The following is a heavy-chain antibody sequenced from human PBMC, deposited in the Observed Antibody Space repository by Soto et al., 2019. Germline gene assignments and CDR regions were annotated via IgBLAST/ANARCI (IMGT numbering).Heavy chain of an antibody. CDR3: ANIRGAVRTA. Sequence: QVQLVQSGAEVKKPGSSVKVSCNPSGGTFSSYGISWVRQGPGQGLQWMGGIIPILGTTTYAEKFQGRLTIPADDSRSTVYMELHTLRSAHTAVYFCANIRGAVRTAWGQGPLVTVSS. D-gene: IGHD3-10*01. J-gene: IGHJ5*02. V-gene: IGHV1-69*11. CDR1: GGTFSSYG. CDR2: IIPILGTT.